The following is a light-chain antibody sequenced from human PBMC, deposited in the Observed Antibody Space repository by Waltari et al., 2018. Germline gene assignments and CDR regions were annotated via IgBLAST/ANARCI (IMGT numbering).Light chain of an antibody. CDR2: WAS. Sequence: DIVMTQSPDSLAVSLGERATINCKSSQSVLYSSNNKNYLAWYQQKPGQPPKLLIYWASTREAGVPDRFSGSGSGTDVTLTIGSLQAEDVAVYYCQQYYSTPSRFGQGTKLEIK. CDR3: QQYYSTPSR. V-gene: IGKV4-1*01. CDR1: QSVLYSSNNKNY. J-gene: IGKJ2*03.